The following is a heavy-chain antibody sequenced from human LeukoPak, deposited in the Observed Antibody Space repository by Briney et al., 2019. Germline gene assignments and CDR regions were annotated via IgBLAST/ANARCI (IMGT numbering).Heavy chain of an antibody. CDR1: GYTFTGYY. Sequence: GASVKVSCKASGYTFTGYYMHWVRQAPGQGLEWMGWINPNSGGTNYAQKFQGRVTMTRDTSISTAYMELSRLRSDDTAVYYCARGVDCTNGVCRDYWGQGTLVTVSS. CDR2: INPNSGGT. J-gene: IGHJ4*02. CDR3: ARGVDCTNGVCRDY. V-gene: IGHV1-2*02. D-gene: IGHD2-8*01.